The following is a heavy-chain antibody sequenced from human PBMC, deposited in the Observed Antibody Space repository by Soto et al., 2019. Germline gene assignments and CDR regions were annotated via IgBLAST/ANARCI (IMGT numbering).Heavy chain of an antibody. Sequence: ASGKFACRASGYSFTGYYMHWVRQDPGQGLEWMGWINPNTGGTNYTEQFQGRVTMTRDTSFSTAYMELSRLRSDDTAFYYCAREGRTEYSTSDWFDPWGQGTLVTVSS. CDR3: AREGRTEYSTSDWFDP. J-gene: IGHJ5*02. V-gene: IGHV1-2*02. CDR1: GYSFTGYY. D-gene: IGHD6-6*01. CDR2: INPNTGGT.